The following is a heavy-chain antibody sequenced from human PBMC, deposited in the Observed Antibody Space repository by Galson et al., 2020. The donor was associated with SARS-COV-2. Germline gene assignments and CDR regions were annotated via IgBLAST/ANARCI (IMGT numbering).Heavy chain of an antibody. Sequence: SGPTLVKPTQTLTLTCSFSGFSLSTPGVGVGWIRQPPGKALEWVAYNFWNNDKRYSPSLKTRLTIVKDTSKNQVVLTVTNMDPVDTATYYCAHSRYGSGGNYYVDYWGQGILVTVSS. CDR2: NFWNNDK. D-gene: IGHD2-15*01. CDR3: AHSRYGSGGNYYVDY. V-gene: IGHV2-5*01. J-gene: IGHJ4*02. CDR1: GFSLSTPGVG.